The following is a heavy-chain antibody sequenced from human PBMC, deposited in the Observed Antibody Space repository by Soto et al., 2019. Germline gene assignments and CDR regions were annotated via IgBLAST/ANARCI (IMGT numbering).Heavy chain of an antibody. CDR3: TKNDRYCSGTTCYVRMFDY. D-gene: IGHD2-15*01. Sequence: GGSLRLSCAASGFTFSSYAMSWVRQAPGKGLEWVSAISGSGGTTYYADSVKGRFTISRDNSRNTLSLHMNSLRAEDAALYYCTKNDRYCSGTTCYVRMFDYWGQGTLVTVSS. CDR1: GFTFSSYA. CDR2: ISGSGGTT. V-gene: IGHV3-23*01. J-gene: IGHJ4*02.